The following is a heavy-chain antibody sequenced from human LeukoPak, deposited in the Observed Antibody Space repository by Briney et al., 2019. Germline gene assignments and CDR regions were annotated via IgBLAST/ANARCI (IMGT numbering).Heavy chain of an antibody. CDR1: GLTVSGKH. Sequence: GGSLRLSCAASGLTVSGKHMSWVRQAPGKGLEWVSSAYTGGSTYYADSVKGRFTISRDNTRNTLHLQMNSLRADDTAVYYCAARDCSITACSAGVFDYWGQGTLVTVSS. CDR2: AYTGGST. D-gene: IGHD2-2*01. V-gene: IGHV3-53*01. J-gene: IGHJ4*02. CDR3: AARDCSITACSAGVFDY.